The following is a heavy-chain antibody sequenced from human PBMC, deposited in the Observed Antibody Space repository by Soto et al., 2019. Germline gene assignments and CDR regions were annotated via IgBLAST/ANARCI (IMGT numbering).Heavy chain of an antibody. Sequence: ASVKVSCKASGYTFTSYGISWVRQAPGQGLEWMGWITYNGDTNYPQKLRGRVTMTTDTSTSTAYMELRSLRSDDTAVYYCARVVVTSYGVLDYWG. CDR3: ARVVVTSYGVLDY. V-gene: IGHV1-18*01. CDR1: GYTFTSYG. CDR2: ITYNGDT. J-gene: IGHJ4*01. D-gene: IGHD3-22*01.